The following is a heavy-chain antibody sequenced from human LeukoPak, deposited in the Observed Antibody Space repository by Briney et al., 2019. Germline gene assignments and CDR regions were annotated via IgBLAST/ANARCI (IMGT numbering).Heavy chain of an antibody. D-gene: IGHD5-18*01. CDR3: ARSDTAMVHSYYYYMDV. V-gene: IGHV1-69*05. Sequence: SVKVSCKASGGTFSSYAISWVRQAPGQGLEWMGGIIPIFGTANYAQKFQGRVTITTDESTSTAYMELSSLRSEDTAVYYCARSDTAMVHSYYYYMDVWGKGTTVTVSS. CDR1: GGTFSSYA. CDR2: IIPIFGTA. J-gene: IGHJ6*03.